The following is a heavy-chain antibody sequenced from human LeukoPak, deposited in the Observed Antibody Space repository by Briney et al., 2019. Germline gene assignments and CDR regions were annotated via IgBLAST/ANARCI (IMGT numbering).Heavy chain of an antibody. CDR2: IKSKTNGGTT. CDR1: GFAFNNAW. D-gene: IGHD2-15*01. J-gene: IGHJ4*02. Sequence: GGSLRLSCAASGFAFNNAWMSWVRQAPGKGLEWVGRIKSKTNGGTTDYATPVKGRFTISRDDSKNTLYLQMNSLKTEDTAVYYCTTCLLAYSFDYWGQGTLVTVSS. CDR3: TTCLLAYSFDY. V-gene: IGHV3-15*01.